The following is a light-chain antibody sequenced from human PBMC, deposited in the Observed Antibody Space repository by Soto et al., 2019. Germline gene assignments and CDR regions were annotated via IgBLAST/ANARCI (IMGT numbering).Light chain of an antibody. CDR1: QRVTNTN. V-gene: IGKV3-20*01. Sequence: EIVLTQSPDTLSLSPGERATLSCRASQRVTNTNSAWYQQKPGQAPRLLIYYASNRATGIPDRFSGSGSGTDLTLTMSRLEREDFAVYYCQQYGSSYTFGQGTKLEIK. J-gene: IGKJ2*01. CDR2: YAS. CDR3: QQYGSSYT.